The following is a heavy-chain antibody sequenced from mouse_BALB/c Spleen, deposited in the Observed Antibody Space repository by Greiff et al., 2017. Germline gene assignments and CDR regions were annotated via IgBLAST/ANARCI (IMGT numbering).Heavy chain of an antibody. Sequence: QVHVKQSGAELVRPGTSVKVSCKASGYAFTNYLIEWVKQRPGQGLEWIGVINPGSGGTNYNEKFKGKATLTADKSSSTAYMQLSSLTSDDSAVYFCARGGNDAMDYWGQGTSVTVSS. V-gene: IGHV1-54*01. J-gene: IGHJ4*01. CDR3: ARGGNDAMDY. CDR1: GYAFTNYL. CDR2: INPGSGGT.